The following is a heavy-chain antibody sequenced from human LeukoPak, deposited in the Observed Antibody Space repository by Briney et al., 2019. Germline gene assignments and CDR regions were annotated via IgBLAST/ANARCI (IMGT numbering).Heavy chain of an antibody. V-gene: IGHV3-48*01. CDR3: ALVVRGGYGY. CDR1: GFTFSSFS. Sequence: GGSLRLSCAASGFTFSSFSMNWVRQAPGKGLEWVSYILSSSSTTYYADPVKGRFTISRDNAKNSLYLQMNSLRAEDTAVYYCALVVRGGYGYWGQGTLVTVSS. CDR2: ILSSSSTT. D-gene: IGHD5-12*01. J-gene: IGHJ4*02.